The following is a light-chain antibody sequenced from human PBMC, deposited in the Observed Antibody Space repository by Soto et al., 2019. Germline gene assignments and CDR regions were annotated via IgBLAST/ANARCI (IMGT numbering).Light chain of an antibody. J-gene: IGLJ3*02. V-gene: IGLV3-21*02. CDR3: QLWDSRTDHWV. CDR2: AHS. Sequence: SYELTQPTSVSVAPGQTAKMPCGGNNIGTKSVHWYQQKPGQAPVLVVYAHSDRPSGIPERFSGSVSGNTSTLTIISVEAGDEADYYCQLWDSRTDHWVFGGGTKLTVL. CDR1: NIGTKS.